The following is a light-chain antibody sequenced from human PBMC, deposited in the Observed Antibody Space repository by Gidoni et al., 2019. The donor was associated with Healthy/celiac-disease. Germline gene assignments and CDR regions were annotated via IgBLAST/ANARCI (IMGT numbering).Light chain of an antibody. CDR1: QSVSSSY. Sequence: EIVLTQSPGTLSLSPGERSTLSCRASQSVSSSYLAWYPQKPGHAPRLLLYVDSSRATGIPDSFSGSGSVSDFTLTISILEPEDFAVYYCLQYGSSPFLFGPWTKVDIK. CDR3: LQYGSSPFL. J-gene: IGKJ3*01. CDR2: VDS. V-gene: IGKV3-20*01.